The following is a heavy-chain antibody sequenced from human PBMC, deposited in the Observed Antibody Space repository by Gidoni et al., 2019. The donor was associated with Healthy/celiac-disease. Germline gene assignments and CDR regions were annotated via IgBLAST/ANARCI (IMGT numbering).Heavy chain of an antibody. D-gene: IGHD6-19*01. J-gene: IGHJ6*02. CDR1: GGSISSYY. CDR3: ARDRVAVSTNYYYYYGMDV. V-gene: IGHV4-59*01. Sequence: QVQLQESGPGLVKPSETLSLTCPVSGGSISSYYWSWIRQPPGKGLEWIGYIYYSGSTNYNPSLKSRVTISVDTSKNQFSLKLSSVTAADTAVYYCARDRVAVSTNYYYYYGMDVWGQGTTVTVSS. CDR2: IYYSGST.